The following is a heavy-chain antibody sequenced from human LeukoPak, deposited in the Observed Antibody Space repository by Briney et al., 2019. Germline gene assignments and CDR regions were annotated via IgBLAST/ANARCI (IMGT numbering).Heavy chain of an antibody. CDR1: GYTFTCYY. CDR2: INPNSGGT. J-gene: IGHJ4*02. D-gene: IGHD2-15*01. CDR3: ASILGYCSGGDCLDY. Sequence: GASVKVSCKASGYTFTCYYMHWVRQAPGQGLEWMGWINPNSGGTNYAQKFQGRVTMTRDTSISTAYMELSRLRSDDTAVYYCASILGYCSGGDCLDYWGQGTLVTVSS. V-gene: IGHV1-2*02.